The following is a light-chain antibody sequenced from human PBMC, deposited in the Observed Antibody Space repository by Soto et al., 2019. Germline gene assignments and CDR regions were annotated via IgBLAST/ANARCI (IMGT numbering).Light chain of an antibody. CDR1: SGDVGAYNY. CDR3: SSYAGSNNV. V-gene: IGLV2-8*01. J-gene: IGLJ1*01. CDR2: EVS. Sequence: QAVVTQPPSASGSPGQSVTISCTGTSGDVGAYNYVSWYQQHPGKAPKLMIYEVSNRPSGVPDRFSGSKSGNTASLTVSGLQAEDEADYYCSSYAGSNNVFGTGTKLTVL.